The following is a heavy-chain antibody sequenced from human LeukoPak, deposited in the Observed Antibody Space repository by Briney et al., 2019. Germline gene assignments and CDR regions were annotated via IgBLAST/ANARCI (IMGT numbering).Heavy chain of an antibody. CDR2: IIPIFGTA. Sequence: SAKVSCKASGGTFSSYAISWVRQAPGQGLEWMGRIIPIFGTANYAQKFQGRVTITTDESTSTAYMELSSLRSEDTAVYYCARRPGWDSSGYYDYWGQGTLVTVSS. V-gene: IGHV1-69*05. D-gene: IGHD3-22*01. CDR1: GGTFSSYA. CDR3: ARRPGWDSSGYYDY. J-gene: IGHJ4*02.